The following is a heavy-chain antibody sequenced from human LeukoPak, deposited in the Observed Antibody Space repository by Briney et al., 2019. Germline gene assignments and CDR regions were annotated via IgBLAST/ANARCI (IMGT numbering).Heavy chain of an antibody. CDR1: GGTFSSYA. V-gene: IGHV1-69*04. D-gene: IGHD6-19*01. CDR3: ARGSGWPNDY. CDR2: IIPILGIA. J-gene: IGHJ4*02. Sequence: SVKVSCKASGGTFSSYAISWVRQAPGQGLEWMGRIIPILGIANYAQKFQGRVTITADKSTSTAYMELSSLRSDDTAVYYCARGSGWPNDYWGQGTLVTVSS.